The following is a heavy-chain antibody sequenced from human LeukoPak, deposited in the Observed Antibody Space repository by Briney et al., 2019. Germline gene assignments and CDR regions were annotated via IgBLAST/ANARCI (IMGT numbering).Heavy chain of an antibody. V-gene: IGHV1-69*13. CDR3: ASVYKYGMDV. J-gene: IGHJ6*02. CDR2: IIPIFGTA. Sequence: ASVKVSCKASGGTFSSYAISWVRQAPGQGLEWMGGIIPIFGTANYAQKFQGRVTITADESTSTAYMELRSLRSEDTAVYYCASVYKYGMDVWGQGTTVIVSS. CDR1: GGTFSSYA.